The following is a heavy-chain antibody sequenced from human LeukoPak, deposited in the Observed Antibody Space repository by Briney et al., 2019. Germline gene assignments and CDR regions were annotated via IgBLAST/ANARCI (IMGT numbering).Heavy chain of an antibody. CDR1: GYTFSSYG. D-gene: IGHD2-2*01. CDR3: ARSVRINTSAPDS. J-gene: IGHJ4*02. V-gene: IGHV1-18*01. Sequence: GASVKVSCKASGYTFSSYGITWVRQAPGQGLEWMGWISVYNGNTKSAQKVQGRVTMTTDTSTNTAYMELRSLRFDDTAVYYCARSVRINTSAPDSWGQGTLVTVSS. CDR2: ISVYNGNT.